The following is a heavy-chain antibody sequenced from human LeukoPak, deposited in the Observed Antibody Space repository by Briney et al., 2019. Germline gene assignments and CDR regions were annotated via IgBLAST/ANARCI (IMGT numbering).Heavy chain of an antibody. D-gene: IGHD6-13*01. V-gene: IGHV4-30-4*01. CDR2: IYYSGST. CDR1: GGSISSGDYY. CDR3: ARDSPSIAAAGTGNC. Sequence: SETLSLTCTVSGGSISSGDYYWSWIRQPPGKGLEWIGYIYYSGSTYYNPSLKSRVTISVDTSKNQFSLKLSSVTAADTAVYYCARDSPSIAAAGTGNCWGQGTLVTVSS. J-gene: IGHJ4*02.